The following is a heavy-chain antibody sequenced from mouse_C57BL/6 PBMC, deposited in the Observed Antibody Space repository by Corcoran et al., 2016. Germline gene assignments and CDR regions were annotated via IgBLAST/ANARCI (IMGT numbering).Heavy chain of an antibody. CDR3: ARAAPATCLFAY. D-gene: IGHD3-1*01. J-gene: IGHJ3*01. V-gene: IGHV3-6*01. CDR2: ISYDGSN. CDR1: GYSITSGYY. Sequence: DVQLQESGPGLVKPSQSLSLTCSVTGYSITSGYYWNWIRQFPGNKLEWMGYISYDGSNNYNPSLKNRISITRDTSKNQFFLTLNSVTTEVTATDCCARAAPATCLFAYWGQGLLVTVSA.